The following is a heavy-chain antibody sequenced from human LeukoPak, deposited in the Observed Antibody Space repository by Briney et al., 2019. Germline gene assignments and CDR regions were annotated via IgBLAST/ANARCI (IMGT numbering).Heavy chain of an antibody. Sequence: SETLSLTCTVSGGSISSYYWSWIRQPAGKGLEWIGRIYTSGSTNYNPSLKSRATMSVDTSKNQFSLKLSSVTAADTAVYYCARDRHSSGWYLLSGWFDPWGQGTLVTVSS. CDR2: IYTSGST. CDR1: GGSISSYY. CDR3: ARDRHSSGWYLLSGWFDP. J-gene: IGHJ5*02. V-gene: IGHV4-4*07. D-gene: IGHD6-19*01.